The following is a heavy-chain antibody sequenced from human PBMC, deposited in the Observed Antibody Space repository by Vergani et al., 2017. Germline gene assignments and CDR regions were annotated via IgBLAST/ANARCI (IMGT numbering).Heavy chain of an antibody. V-gene: IGHV3-66*02. CDR2: FYSGEET. D-gene: IGHD3-10*01. CDR1: GFTVSGNY. Sequence: VQLVESGGGVVQPGRSLRLSCAASGFTVSGNYMTWVRQAPGKGLEWVSHFYSGEETYYADSVKGRVTISRDTSKNTLHLQINNLRGEDTAVYYCARGNYYGSGTYVDPWVQGTLVTVSS. J-gene: IGHJ5*02. CDR3: ARGNYYGSGTYVDP.